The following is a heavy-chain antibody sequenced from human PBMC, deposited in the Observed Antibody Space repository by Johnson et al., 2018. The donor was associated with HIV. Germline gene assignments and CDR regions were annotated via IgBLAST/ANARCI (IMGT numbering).Heavy chain of an antibody. V-gene: IGHV3-7*05. J-gene: IGHJ3*02. CDR3: ARGWSGAFDI. Sequence: VQLVESGGGVVQPGGSLRLSCAASGFTFTNYWMSWVRQAPGKGLEWVANIKQGGSEKYYVDSVKGRFIVSRYNAKNLLYLQMSSLRAEDTAVYYCARGWSGAFDIWGQGTMVTVSS. CDR2: IKQGGSEK. CDR1: GFTFTNYW. D-gene: IGHD2-15*01.